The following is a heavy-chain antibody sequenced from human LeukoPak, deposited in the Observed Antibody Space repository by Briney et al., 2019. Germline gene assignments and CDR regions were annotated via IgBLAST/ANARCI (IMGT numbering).Heavy chain of an antibody. V-gene: IGHV3-23*01. CDR3: AKGVETISYYDSSGPPKDY. CDR1: GFTFSSYA. CDR2: ISGSGGST. Sequence: GGSLRLACAASGFTFSSYAMSWVRQAPGKGLEWVSAISGSGGSTYYADSVKGRFTISRDNSKNTLYLQMNSLRAEDTAVYYCAKGVETISYYDSSGPPKDYWGQGTLVTVSS. D-gene: IGHD3-22*01. J-gene: IGHJ4*02.